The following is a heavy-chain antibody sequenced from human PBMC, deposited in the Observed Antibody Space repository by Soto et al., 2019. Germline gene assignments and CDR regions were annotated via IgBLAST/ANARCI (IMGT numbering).Heavy chain of an antibody. CDR2: INPSGGST. D-gene: IGHD3-3*01. CDR1: GYTFTSYY. CDR3: AKESPTTIFETGGFDP. V-gene: IGHV1-46*01. Sequence: ASVKVSCKASGYTFTSYYMHWVRQAPGQGLEWMGIINPSGGSTSYAQKFEGRVTMTRDKSPSTDYMELSSVSSEDTAEYYCAKESPTTIFETGGFDPWGQGTLVTVSS. J-gene: IGHJ5*02.